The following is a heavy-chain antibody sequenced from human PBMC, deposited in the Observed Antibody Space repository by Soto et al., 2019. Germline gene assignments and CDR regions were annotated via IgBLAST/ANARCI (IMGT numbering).Heavy chain of an antibody. CDR3: ARDRSDSSRADSFDI. J-gene: IGHJ3*02. V-gene: IGHV3-53*01. CDR1: GFSVSDNY. CDR2: IYRGDAT. D-gene: IGHD6-6*01. Sequence: TGGSLRLSCAVSGFSVSDNYMSWVRQAPGKGLEWVSVIYRGDATHYADSVKGRFTISRDNSKNTVYLQMNNLRAEDTAVYYCARDRSDSSRADSFDIWGPGTMVTVS.